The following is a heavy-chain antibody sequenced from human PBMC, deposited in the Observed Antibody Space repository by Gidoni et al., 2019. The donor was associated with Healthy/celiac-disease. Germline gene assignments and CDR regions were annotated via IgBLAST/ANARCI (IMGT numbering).Heavy chain of an antibody. Sequence: QVQLQQSGPGLVKPSQTLSLTCAISGDSVSSNSAAWNWIRQSPSRGLEWLGRTYYRSKWYNDYAVSVKSRITINPDTSKNQFSLQLNSVTPEDTAVYYCAMARTYDSSGYYYYYYGMDVWGQGTTVTVSS. CDR3: AMARTYDSSGYYYYYYGMDV. CDR1: GDSVSSNSAA. D-gene: IGHD3-22*01. CDR2: TYYRSKWYN. V-gene: IGHV6-1*01. J-gene: IGHJ6*02.